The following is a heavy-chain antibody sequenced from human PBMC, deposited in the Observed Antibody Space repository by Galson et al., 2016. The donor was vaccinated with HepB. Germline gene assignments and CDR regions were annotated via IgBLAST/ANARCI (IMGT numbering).Heavy chain of an antibody. J-gene: IGHJ4*02. CDR3: ARSVYGRRVAATGSFDY. V-gene: IGHV4-59*02. CDR2: FYYSGST. Sequence: SETLSLTCTVSGGSVTSYYWSWIRQPPGKGLEWIGYFYYSGSTNYNPSLKSRVTISVDTSKNQFFLNLSSVTAADTAVYYCARSVYGRRVAATGSFDYWGRGTLVTVSS. D-gene: IGHD2-15*01. CDR1: GGSVTSYY.